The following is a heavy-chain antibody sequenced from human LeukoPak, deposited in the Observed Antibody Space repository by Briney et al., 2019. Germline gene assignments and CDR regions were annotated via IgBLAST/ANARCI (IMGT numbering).Heavy chain of an antibody. J-gene: IGHJ4*02. CDR2: ISAFNGNT. V-gene: IGHV1-18*01. D-gene: IGHD1-14*01. Sequence: GASLKLSCKASGFTFGSYSFSWVRQAPGQGLEWMGWISAFNGNTNYPHKLQGRVTMTTDTATNTVYMELRSLRPDDTAVYYCAREAAGQANRDHLDSWGQGTLVSVSS. CDR1: GFTFGSYS. CDR3: AREAAGQANRDHLDS.